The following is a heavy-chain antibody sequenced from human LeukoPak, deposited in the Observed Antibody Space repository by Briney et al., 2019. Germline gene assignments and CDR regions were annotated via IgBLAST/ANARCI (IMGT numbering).Heavy chain of an antibody. CDR3: ARDGLLDYMDV. J-gene: IGHJ6*03. V-gene: IGHV4-59*01. Sequence: SETLSLTCTVSGGSISSYYWSWIRQPPGKGLEWIGYIYYSGSTNYNPSLKSRVTISVDTSKNQFSLKLSSVTAADTAVYYCARDGLLDYMDVWGKGTTVTVSS. CDR1: GGSISSYY. CDR2: IYYSGST. D-gene: IGHD2-15*01.